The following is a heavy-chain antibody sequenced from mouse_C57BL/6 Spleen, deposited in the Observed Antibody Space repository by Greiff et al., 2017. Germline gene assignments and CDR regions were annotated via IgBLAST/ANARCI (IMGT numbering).Heavy chain of an antibody. CDR1: GYTFTSYW. CDR2: IDPSDSYT. V-gene: IGHV1-50*01. CDR3: ATGSSLDY. D-gene: IGHD1-1*01. Sequence: QVQLQQSGAELVKPGASVKLSCKASGYTFTSYWMQWVKQRPGQGLEWIGEIDPSDSYTNYNQKFKGKATLTVDTSSSTAYMQLSSLTSEDSAVYYCATGSSLDYWGQGTSVTVSS. J-gene: IGHJ4*01.